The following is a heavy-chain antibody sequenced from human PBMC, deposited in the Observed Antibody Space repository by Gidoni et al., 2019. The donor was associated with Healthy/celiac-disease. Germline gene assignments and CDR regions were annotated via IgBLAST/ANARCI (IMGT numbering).Heavy chain of an antibody. J-gene: IGHJ3*02. CDR3: TTRVRGDAFDI. CDR1: GFTFRNAW. CDR2: IKSKTDGGTT. D-gene: IGHD2-8*01. V-gene: IGHV3-15*01. Sequence: EVQLVESGGGLVKPGGSLRLSCAASGFTFRNAWMSWVRQAPGKGLEWVGRIKSKTDGGTTDYAAPVKGRFTISRDDSKNTLYLQMNSLKTEDTAVYYCTTRVRGDAFDIWGQGTMVTVSS.